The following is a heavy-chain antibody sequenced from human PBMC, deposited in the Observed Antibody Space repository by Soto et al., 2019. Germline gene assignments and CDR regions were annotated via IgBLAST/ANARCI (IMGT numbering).Heavy chain of an antibody. CDR1: GGSISSGDYY. V-gene: IGHV4-30-4*01. CDR3: ARASIAARVSDY. Sequence: QVQLQESGPGLVKPSQTLSLTCTVSGGSISSGDYYWSWIRQPPGKVLEWIGYIYYMGRTYYNPSLKCRVTISVDTSQTQFSLKLRSVTAADTAVYYCARASIAARVSDYWGQGTLVTVSS. CDR2: IYYMGRT. D-gene: IGHD6-6*01. J-gene: IGHJ4*02.